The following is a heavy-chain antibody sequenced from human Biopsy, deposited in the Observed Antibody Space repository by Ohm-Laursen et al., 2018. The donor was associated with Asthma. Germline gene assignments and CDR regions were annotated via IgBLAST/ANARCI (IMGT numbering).Heavy chain of an antibody. CDR1: GGSISSGGYY. D-gene: IGHD3-9*01. CDR2: IYYSGST. J-gene: IGHJ6*02. V-gene: IGHV4-31*03. CDR3: ARVPHYDILTGFTRRYYYGMDV. Sequence: SQTLSLTCTVSGGSISSGGYYWSWIRQHPGKGLEWIGYIYYSGSTYYNPSLKSRVTISVDTSKNQFSLKLSSVTAADAAVYYCARVPHYDILTGFTRRYYYGMDVWGQGTTVTVSS.